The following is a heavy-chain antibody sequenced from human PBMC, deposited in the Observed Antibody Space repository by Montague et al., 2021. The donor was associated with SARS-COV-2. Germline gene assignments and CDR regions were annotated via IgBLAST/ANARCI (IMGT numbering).Heavy chain of an antibody. V-gene: IGHV2-70*11. Sequence: PALVKPTQTLTLTCTFSGFSLSTSGMCVSWIRQPPGKALEWLARIDWDDDKYYSTSLKTRLTISKDTSKNQVVLTMTNMDPVDTATYYCARIYYGSGCSPLDYWGQGTLVTVSS. CDR2: IDWDDDK. CDR1: GFSLSTSGMC. J-gene: IGHJ4*02. CDR3: ARIYYGSGCSPLDY. D-gene: IGHD3-10*01.